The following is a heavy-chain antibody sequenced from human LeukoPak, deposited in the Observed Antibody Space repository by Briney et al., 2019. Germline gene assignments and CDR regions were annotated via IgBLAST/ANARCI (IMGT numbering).Heavy chain of an antibody. J-gene: IGHJ4*02. CDR3: ATYGWLVQGFYFDY. D-gene: IGHD6-19*01. Sequence: ASVKVSCKASGYIFTGYYMHWVRQAPGQGLEWMGWINPNSGDTNYAQKFQGRVTMTRDTSISTAYMELSRLRSDDTAVYYCATYGWLVQGFYFDYWGQGTLVTVSS. CDR2: INPNSGDT. V-gene: IGHV1-2*02. CDR1: GYIFTGYY.